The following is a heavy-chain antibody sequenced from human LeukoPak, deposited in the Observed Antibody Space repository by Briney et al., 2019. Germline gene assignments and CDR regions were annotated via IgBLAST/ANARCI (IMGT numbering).Heavy chain of an antibody. J-gene: IGHJ4*02. CDR1: GYTFTDYY. CDR2: INPYSGVT. V-gene: IGHV1-2*02. Sequence: GASVKVSCTTSGYTFTDYYMHWVRQAPGQGLEWMGWINPYSGVTSSAQKFQGRVTMTRDTSITAVYLEVRWLTSDDTAIYYCARGTDFDYWGQGALVTVTS. D-gene: IGHD1-1*01. CDR3: ARGTDFDY.